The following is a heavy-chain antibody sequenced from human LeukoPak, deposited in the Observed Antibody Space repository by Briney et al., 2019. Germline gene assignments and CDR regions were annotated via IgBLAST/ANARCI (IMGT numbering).Heavy chain of an antibody. D-gene: IGHD3-10*01. Sequence: SQTLSLTCTVSGGSISSGSYYWSWIRQPAGKGLEWIGRIYTSGSTNYNPSLKSRVTISVDTSKNQFSLKLSSVTAADTAVYYCAREPLLWFGKSDYWGQGTLVTVSS. CDR2: IYTSGST. J-gene: IGHJ4*02. CDR3: AREPLLWFGKSDY. V-gene: IGHV4-61*02. CDR1: GGSISSGSYY.